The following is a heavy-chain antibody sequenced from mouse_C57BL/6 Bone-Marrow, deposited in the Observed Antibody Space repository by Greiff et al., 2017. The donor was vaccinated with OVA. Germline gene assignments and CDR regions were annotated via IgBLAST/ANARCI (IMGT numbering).Heavy chain of an antibody. CDR2: ISSGSSTI. J-gene: IGHJ3*01. CDR1: GFTFSDYG. D-gene: IGHD1-1*01. V-gene: IGHV5-17*01. CDR3: ARRYYGSRAWFAY. Sequence: EVQLVESGGGLVKPGGSLKLSCAASGFTFSDYGMHWVRQAPEKGLEWVAYISSGSSTIYYADTVKGRFTISRDNAKNTLFLQMTSLRSEDTAMYYCARRYYGSRAWFAYWGQGTLVTVSA.